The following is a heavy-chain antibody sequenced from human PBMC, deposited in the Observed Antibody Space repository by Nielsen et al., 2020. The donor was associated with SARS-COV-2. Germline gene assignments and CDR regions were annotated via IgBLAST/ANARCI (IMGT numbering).Heavy chain of an antibody. CDR3: ARDSGYSSSWYQLSVYYYYGMDV. CDR1: GGSISSYY. CDR2: IYYSGST. Sequence: SETLSLTCTVSGGSISSYYWSWIRQPPGKGLEWIGYIYYSGSTYYNPSLKSRVTISVDTSKNQFSLKLSSVTAADTAVYYCARDSGYSSSWYQLSVYYYYGMDVWGQGTTVTVSS. J-gene: IGHJ6*02. D-gene: IGHD6-13*01. V-gene: IGHV4-59*12.